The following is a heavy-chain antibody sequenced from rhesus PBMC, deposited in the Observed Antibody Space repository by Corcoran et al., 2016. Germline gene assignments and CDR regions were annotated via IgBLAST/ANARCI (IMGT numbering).Heavy chain of an antibody. CDR3: ARDDINYRAFDF. J-gene: IGHJ3*01. CDR1: GYSISSDYG. Sequence: QVQLQESGPGLVKPSETLSLTCAVSGYSISSDYGWSWIRQPPGKGLEWIGGIGGSTGSTTDNPSLQWRVTISKDTSKNQFSLRLSSVTAADTAVYYCARDDINYRAFDFWGQGLRVTVSS. D-gene: IGHD4-23*01. CDR2: IGGSTGST. V-gene: IGHV4-127*01.